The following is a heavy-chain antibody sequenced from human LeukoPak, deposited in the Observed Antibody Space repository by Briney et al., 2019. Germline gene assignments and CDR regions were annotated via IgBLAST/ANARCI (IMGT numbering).Heavy chain of an antibody. Sequence: SETLSLTCTVSGGSISSYYWSWIRQPPGKGLEWIGYIYYSGSTNYNPSLKSRVTISVDTSKNQFSLKLSSVTAADTAVYYCARGSDYGTEWFDPWGQGTLVTVSS. CDR3: ARGSDYGTEWFDP. CDR2: IYYSGST. V-gene: IGHV4-59*12. D-gene: IGHD4-17*01. J-gene: IGHJ5*02. CDR1: GGSISSYY.